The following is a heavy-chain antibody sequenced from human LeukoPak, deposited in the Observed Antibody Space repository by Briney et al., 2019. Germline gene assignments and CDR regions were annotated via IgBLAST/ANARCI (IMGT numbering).Heavy chain of an antibody. D-gene: IGHD3-3*01. CDR3: ARAGQGDFWSGLRYFDY. CDR2: IYYSWNT. V-gene: IGHV4-59*01. CDR1: AFSISRYY. Sequence: KPSETLSLTCTVSAFSISRYYWSWIRQPPGKGLEWSGYIYYSWNTNCNPSIKGRVTISVDTSKNHFSLKPSYVNAAATAVYYCARAGQGDFWSGLRYFDYWGQGTLVTVSS. J-gene: IGHJ4*02.